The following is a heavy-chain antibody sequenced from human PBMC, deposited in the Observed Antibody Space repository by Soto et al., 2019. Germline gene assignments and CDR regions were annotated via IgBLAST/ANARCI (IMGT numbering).Heavy chain of an antibody. CDR3: ARDRSDYCSGGNCYRGFDM. J-gene: IGHJ3*02. CDR1: GYTFTSYY. Sequence: ASVKVSCKASGYTFTSYYINWVRQATGQGLEWMGRMNPNGGSTTYAQKFQGRVTMTRDTSTSTVYMELSSLRSEDTAVYYCARDRSDYCSGGNCYRGFDMWGRGTMVTVSS. D-gene: IGHD2-15*01. CDR2: MNPNGGST. V-gene: IGHV1-46*01.